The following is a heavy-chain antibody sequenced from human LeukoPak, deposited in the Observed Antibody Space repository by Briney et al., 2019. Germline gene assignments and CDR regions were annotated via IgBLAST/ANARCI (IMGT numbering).Heavy chain of an antibody. CDR3: ARGLASYMDV. V-gene: IGHV1-8*02. J-gene: IGHJ6*03. Sequence: ALVKVSCKASGYTFSNYYMHWVRQAPGQGLEWMGRMNPNSGNTGYAQKFQGRVTMTRNTSISTAYMELSSLGSEDTAVYYCARGLASYMDVWGKGTTVTVSS. D-gene: IGHD5-12*01. CDR1: GYTFSNYY. CDR2: MNPNSGNT.